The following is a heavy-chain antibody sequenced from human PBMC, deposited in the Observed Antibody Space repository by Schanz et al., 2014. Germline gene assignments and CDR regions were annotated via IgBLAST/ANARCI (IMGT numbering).Heavy chain of an antibody. Sequence: EVQLLESGGGLVQPGGSLRLSCAASGITFSGYSMNWVRQAPGKGLEWVSYISGSSSTKYYADSVKGRFTISRDNGKNSLYLQLNRLNAEAAAVFFCARYYERYFASARHDAFDVWGQGTMVTVSS. J-gene: IGHJ3*01. CDR1: GITFSGYS. CDR3: ARYYERYFASARHDAFDV. V-gene: IGHV3-48*01. CDR2: ISGSSSTK. D-gene: IGHD3-16*01.